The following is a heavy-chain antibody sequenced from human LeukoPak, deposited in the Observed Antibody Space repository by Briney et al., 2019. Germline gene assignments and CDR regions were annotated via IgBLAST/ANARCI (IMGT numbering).Heavy chain of an antibody. CDR1: GFTFSSYN. V-gene: IGHV3-48*04. CDR3: ARTDYGGIFDY. CDR2: ISSSSSTI. D-gene: IGHD4-23*01. Sequence: GGSLRLSCVASGFTFSSYNMNWVRQAPGKGLEWVSYISSSSSTIYYADSVKGRFTISRDNAKNSLYLQMNSLRAEDAAVYYCARTDYGGIFDYWGQGTLVTVSS. J-gene: IGHJ4*02.